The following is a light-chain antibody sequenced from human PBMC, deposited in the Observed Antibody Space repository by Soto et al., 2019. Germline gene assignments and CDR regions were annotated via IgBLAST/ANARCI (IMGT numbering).Light chain of an antibody. CDR2: DVS. Sequence: QSALTQPASVSGSPGQSITISCTGTSSDVGGYNYVSWYQQHPGKAPKFMIYDVSNRPSGVSNRFSGSKSGNSASLAICGLRSEDEADYYCAAWDASLSGRVVFGGGTKVTVL. V-gene: IGLV2-14*01. J-gene: IGLJ2*01. CDR3: AAWDASLSGRVV. CDR1: SSDVGGYNY.